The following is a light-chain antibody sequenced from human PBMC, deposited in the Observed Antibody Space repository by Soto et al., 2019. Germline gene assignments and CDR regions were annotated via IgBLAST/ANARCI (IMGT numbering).Light chain of an antibody. CDR3: CSFAGSSYV. Sequence: SVMTRDAAGSWIPGKKNTISRTRTSSDVGSYNLVSWYQQHPGKAPKLMIYEGSKRPSGVSNRFSGSKSGNTASLTISGLQAEDEADYYCCSFAGSSYVFGTGTKVTVL. V-gene: IGLV2-23*01. CDR2: EGS. J-gene: IGLJ1*01. CDR1: SSDVGSYNL.